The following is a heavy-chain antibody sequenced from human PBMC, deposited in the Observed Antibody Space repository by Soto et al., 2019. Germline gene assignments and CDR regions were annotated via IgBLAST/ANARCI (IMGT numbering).Heavy chain of an antibody. Sequence: PGGSLRLSCAASGFTFSSYGMYWVRQAPGKGLEWVAAISYDGSNNYHADSVKGRFTISRDNSKNTLYLQLNSLRTEGTAVYYCAKDIVKYTYGACDYWGQGVLVTVSS. D-gene: IGHD5-18*01. CDR1: GFTFSSYG. CDR3: AKDIVKYTYGACDY. J-gene: IGHJ4*02. CDR2: ISYDGSNN. V-gene: IGHV3-30*18.